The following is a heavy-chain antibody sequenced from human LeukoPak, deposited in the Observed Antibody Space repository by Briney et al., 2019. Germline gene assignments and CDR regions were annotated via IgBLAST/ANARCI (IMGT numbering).Heavy chain of an antibody. CDR2: ISYDGSNK. J-gene: IGHJ6*02. Sequence: PGRSLRLSCAASGFTFSSYGMHWVRQAPGKGLEWVAVISYDGSNKYYADSVKGRFTISRDNSKNTLYLQMNSLRAEDTAVYYCAKDRAVGATYYYYYYGMDVWGQGTTVTVSS. CDR3: AKDRAVGATYYYYYYGMDV. D-gene: IGHD1-26*01. V-gene: IGHV3-30*18. CDR1: GFTFSSYG.